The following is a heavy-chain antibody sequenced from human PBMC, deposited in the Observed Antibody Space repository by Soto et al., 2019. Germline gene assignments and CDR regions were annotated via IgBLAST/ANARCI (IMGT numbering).Heavy chain of an antibody. CDR1: GGTISSNSYN. V-gene: IGHV4-39*01. Sequence: SETLSLTCTVSGGTISSNSYNWGRIRQPPGKGLEWIGSIYYSGSNYYNLSLKRQVSISVDSAKNQSTLKLSSVTASDTAVYSCARQIAAAGIKPEYYNGRNVWGQGTTVTAP. CDR3: ARQIAAAGIKPEYYNGRNV. CDR2: IYYSGSN. J-gene: IGHJ6*02. D-gene: IGHD6-13*01.